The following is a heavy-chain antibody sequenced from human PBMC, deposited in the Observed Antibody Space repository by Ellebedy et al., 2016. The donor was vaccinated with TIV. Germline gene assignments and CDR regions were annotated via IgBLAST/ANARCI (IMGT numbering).Heavy chain of an antibody. CDR2: INPVNGDT. J-gene: IGHJ3*02. CDR3: ARGQNAAMTTGAAFDI. Sequence: ASVKVSCKASGYTFTSYTMHWVRQAPGQRLEWMGWINPVNGDTKYSPNFQDRVTITRDTSATTAYMDLSSLRSEDTAVYYCARGQNAAMTTGAAFDIWGQGTMVTVSP. D-gene: IGHD5-18*01. V-gene: IGHV1-3*01. CDR1: GYTFTSYT.